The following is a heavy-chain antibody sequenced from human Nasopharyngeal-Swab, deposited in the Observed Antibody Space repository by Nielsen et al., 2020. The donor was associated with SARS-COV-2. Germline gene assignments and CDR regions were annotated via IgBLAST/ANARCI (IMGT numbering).Heavy chain of an antibody. CDR1: GFTFDDYA. D-gene: IGHD5-18*01. CDR2: ISWNSGSI. J-gene: IGHJ6*03. V-gene: IGHV3-9*01. Sequence: GGSLRLSCAASGFTFDDYAMHWVRQAPGKGREWVSGISWNSGSIGYADSVKGRFTISRDNAKNSLYLQMNSLRAEDTALYYCAKLPTAMDETYMDVWGKGTTVTVSS. CDR3: AKLPTAMDETYMDV.